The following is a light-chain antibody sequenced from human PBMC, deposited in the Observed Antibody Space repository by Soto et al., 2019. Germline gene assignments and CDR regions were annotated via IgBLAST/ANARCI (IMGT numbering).Light chain of an antibody. CDR3: LQVANFPRT. Sequence: DIQLTQSPSFLSASVGDRVTITCRASQGISSYLAWYQQKPGKAPKLLIYAASTLQSGVPSRFSGSGSGTDFLLTIDSLQPEDFATYYCLQVANFPRTFGQGTKVE. CDR1: QGISSY. CDR2: AAS. V-gene: IGKV1-9*01. J-gene: IGKJ1*01.